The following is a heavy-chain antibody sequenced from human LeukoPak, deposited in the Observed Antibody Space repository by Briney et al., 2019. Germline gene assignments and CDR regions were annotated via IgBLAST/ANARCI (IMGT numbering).Heavy chain of an antibody. CDR3: AKDMGRGWCYFDY. Sequence: SGVSLRLSCAASGFTFSTYAMSWVRQAPGKGLEWVSTFTGGEGITHYADSVKGRFTISRDNSKNTLYLQMNSLRVEDTAVYYCAKDMGRGWCYFDYWGQGTLVTVSS. V-gene: IGHV3-23*01. CDR1: GFTFSTYA. D-gene: IGHD6-19*01. CDR2: FTGGEGIT. J-gene: IGHJ4*02.